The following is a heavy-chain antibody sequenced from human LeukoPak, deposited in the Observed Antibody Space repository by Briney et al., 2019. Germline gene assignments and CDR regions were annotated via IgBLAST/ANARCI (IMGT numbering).Heavy chain of an antibody. CDR1: GYTFTSYG. J-gene: IGHJ3*02. V-gene: IGHV1-46*01. D-gene: IGHD2-21*02. Sequence: ASVKVSCKASGYTFTSYGISWVRQAPGQGLEWMGIINPSGGSTSYAQKFQGRVTMTRDMSTSTVYMELSSLRSEDTAVYYCARAARAYCGGDCHGAFDIWGQGTMVTVSS. CDR2: INPSGGST. CDR3: ARAARAYCGGDCHGAFDI.